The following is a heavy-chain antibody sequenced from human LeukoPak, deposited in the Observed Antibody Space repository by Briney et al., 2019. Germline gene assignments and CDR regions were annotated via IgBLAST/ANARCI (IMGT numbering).Heavy chain of an antibody. CDR1: GFTFSSSA. J-gene: IGHJ4*02. Sequence: GGSLRLSCAASGFTFSSSAMHWVRQAPGKGLEWVAVIWYAGSNQYYADSVKGRFTISRDNSKNTLYLQMNSLTAEDTAVYYCARGGGTVYDYWGQGTLVTVSS. V-gene: IGHV3-33*01. CDR3: ARGGGTVYDY. D-gene: IGHD4-17*01. CDR2: IWYAGSNQ.